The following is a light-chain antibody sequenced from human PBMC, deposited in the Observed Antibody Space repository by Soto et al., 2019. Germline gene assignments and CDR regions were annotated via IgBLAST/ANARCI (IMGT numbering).Light chain of an antibody. J-gene: IGKJ1*01. CDR1: QSVSSSY. CDR2: GAS. CDR3: HQFGRSPQT. Sequence: EIVLTQSPGTQSLSPGERATLSCRASQSVSSSYLAWYQQKPGQAPRLLIYGASSRATGIPDRFSGSGSGTDFTLTISRLEPEGFAVYFCHQFGRSPQTFGHGTNVDI. V-gene: IGKV3-20*01.